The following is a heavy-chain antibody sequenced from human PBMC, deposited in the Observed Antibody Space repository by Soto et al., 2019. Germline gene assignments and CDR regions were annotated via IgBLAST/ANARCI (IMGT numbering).Heavy chain of an antibody. J-gene: IGHJ4*02. Sequence: ESGGGLVKPGGSLRLSCAASGFSFSTYSMNWVRQAPGKGLEWVSSISSSSSHIFYADSMQGRFTISRDNAENSLYLQMNSLRAEDTAVYYCARDPGYCSGGTCYPIDYWGQGTLVTVSS. D-gene: IGHD2-15*01. V-gene: IGHV3-21*01. CDR1: GFSFSTYS. CDR3: ARDPGYCSGGTCYPIDY. CDR2: ISSSSSHI.